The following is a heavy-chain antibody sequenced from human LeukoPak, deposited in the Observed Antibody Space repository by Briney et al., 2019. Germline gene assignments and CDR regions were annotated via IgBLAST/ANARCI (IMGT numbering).Heavy chain of an antibody. CDR2: VFHTGHT. J-gene: IGHJ3*01. CDR1: GDSITNYY. CDR3: ARLLYDSDGYHQTDAFDF. Sequence: SETLSLTCTVSGDSITNYYWSWIRQPPGKGLEWFGYVFHTGHTSYNPSLQSRVDISIDTALNQFTLRLSLVTAANTAVYYCARLLYDSDGYHQTDAFDFWGPGTTVTASS. D-gene: IGHD3-22*01. V-gene: IGHV4-59*08.